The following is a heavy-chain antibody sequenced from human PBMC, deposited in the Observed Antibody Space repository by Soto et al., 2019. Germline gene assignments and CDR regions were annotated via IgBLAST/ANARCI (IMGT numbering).Heavy chain of an antibody. J-gene: IGHJ6*02. CDR2: INHSGST. D-gene: IGHD6-6*01. V-gene: IGHV4-34*01. CDR3: ARGRIAARPGYYYYGMDV. Sequence: QVQLQQWGAGLLKPSETLSLTCAVYGGSFSGYYWSWIRQPPGKGLEWIGEINHSGSTNYNPSLKSRVTRSVDTSKNQFSLKLSSVTAADTAVYYCARGRIAARPGYYYYGMDVWGQGTTVTVSS. CDR1: GGSFSGYY.